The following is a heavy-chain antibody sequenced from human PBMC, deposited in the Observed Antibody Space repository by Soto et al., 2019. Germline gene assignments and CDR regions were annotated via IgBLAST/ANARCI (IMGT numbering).Heavy chain of an antibody. Sequence: QVQLVQSGAEVKEPGDSVRVSCEASGYTFTAYYIHWVRQAPGQGLEWMGWINPKFGDTTYAQDFQGRVAMTRDMSISTVYMELSRLTSDDTAIYYWARNMYYYYGRGSGNGQGVWGQGTTVTVFS. CDR1: GYTFTAYY. CDR2: INPKFGDT. D-gene: IGHD3-10*02. V-gene: IGHV1-2*02. J-gene: IGHJ6*02. CDR3: ARNMYYYYGRGSGNGQGV.